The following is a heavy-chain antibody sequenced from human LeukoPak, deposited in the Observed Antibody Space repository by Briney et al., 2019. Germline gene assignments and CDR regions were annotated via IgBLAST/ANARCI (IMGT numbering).Heavy chain of an antibody. CDR3: TRDPRHFDS. Sequence: GGSLRLSFAASGFTLDDYAMHWVRQAPGKGLEWVSGISWNSGSIGYADSVKGRFTISRDNAKNSLYLQMSSLRVEDTAVYYCTRDPRHFDSCGQGTLVTVSS. D-gene: IGHD6-6*01. V-gene: IGHV3-9*01. J-gene: IGHJ5*01. CDR2: ISWNSGSI. CDR1: GFTLDDYA.